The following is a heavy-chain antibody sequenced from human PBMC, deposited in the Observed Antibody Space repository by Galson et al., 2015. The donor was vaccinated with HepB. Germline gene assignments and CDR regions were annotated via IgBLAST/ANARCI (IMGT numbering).Heavy chain of an antibody. V-gene: IGHV3-30*02. CDR2: IRYDGSNK. J-gene: IGHJ4*02. CDR3: AKDQYSSGRRYYFDY. Sequence: SLRLSCAASGFTFSSYGMHWVRQAPGKGLEWVAFIRYDGSNKYYADSVKGRFTISRDNSKNTLYLQMNSLRAEDTAVYYCAKDQYSSGRRYYFDYWGQGTLVTVSS. D-gene: IGHD6-19*01. CDR1: GFTFSSYG.